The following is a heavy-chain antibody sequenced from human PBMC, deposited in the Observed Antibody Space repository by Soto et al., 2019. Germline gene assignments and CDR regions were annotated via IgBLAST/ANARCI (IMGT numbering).Heavy chain of an antibody. V-gene: IGHV3-7*04. CDR1: GFTFTTYW. J-gene: IGHJ3*01. D-gene: IGHD3-22*01. Sequence: EMQLVESGGGLVQPGVSLRLSCAASGFTFTTYWMSWVRQAPGKGLEWVANIKPDGSQKWYVDSGRGRFTISRDNAKNSLYLQLSSLRAEDTAIYYCARGDYYDTNGPFSDAFDVWGQGTMVTVSS. CDR2: IKPDGSQK. CDR3: ARGDYYDTNGPFSDAFDV.